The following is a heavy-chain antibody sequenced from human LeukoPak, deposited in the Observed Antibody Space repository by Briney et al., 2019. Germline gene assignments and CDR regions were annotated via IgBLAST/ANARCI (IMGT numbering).Heavy chain of an antibody. J-gene: IGHJ4*02. CDR2: IIPIFGTA. D-gene: IGHD3-22*01. Sequence: SVKVSCKASGGTFSSYAISWVRQAPGQGLEWMGGIIPIFGTANYAQKFQGRVTITADESTSTAYTELSSLRSEDTAVYYCARDLDHYDSSGYYSPIPLWGQGTLVTVSS. CDR1: GGTFSSYA. CDR3: ARDLDHYDSSGYYSPIPL. V-gene: IGHV1-69*13.